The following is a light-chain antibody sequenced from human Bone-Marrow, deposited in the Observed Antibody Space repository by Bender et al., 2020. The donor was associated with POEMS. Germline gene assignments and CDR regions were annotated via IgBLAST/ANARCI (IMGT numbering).Light chain of an antibody. V-gene: IGLV2-14*03. Sequence: QSALTQPATVSGSPGQSITITCTGTSSDVGRFNYVSWYQQYPGKAPKLLIYEVSFRPSGISDRFSGSKSGNTASLTISGLQAEDEADYFCSSYRTSGAPFGGGTRLTVL. J-gene: IGLJ2*01. CDR1: SSDVGRFNY. CDR3: SSYRTSGAP. CDR2: EVS.